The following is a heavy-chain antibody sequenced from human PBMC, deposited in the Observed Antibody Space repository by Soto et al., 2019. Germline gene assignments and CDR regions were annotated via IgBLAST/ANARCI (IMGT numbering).Heavy chain of an antibody. CDR3: TKDKGGSSDSWSHP. D-gene: IGHD1-26*01. CDR2: ISSGGSYI. J-gene: IGHJ5*02. Sequence: EVQVVESGGGLVQPGGSLRLSCSFTFSMYSMNWVRQAPGKGLEWVASISSGGSYIKYADSVKGRFTISRDNAKNSVSLKRNSRRANNMPVFFSTKDKGGSSDSWSHPWGQGTRVTFP. CDR1: FTFSMYS. V-gene: IGHV3-21*01.